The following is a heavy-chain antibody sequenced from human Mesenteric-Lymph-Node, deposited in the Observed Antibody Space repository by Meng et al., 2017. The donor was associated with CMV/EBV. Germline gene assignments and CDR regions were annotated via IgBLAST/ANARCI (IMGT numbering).Heavy chain of an antibody. CDR3: ARDRDTDWYSPFDY. CDR2: INPKTGGR. Sequence: QVQLVQSGAEVKKPGASVRVSCKACGYTFIDYYINWVRQAPGQGLEWMGRINPKTGGRSYAQNFQGRVTMTRDTSINTAYMEVNRLNSDDTAMYYCARDRDTDWYSPFDYWGPGTLVTVSS. D-gene: IGHD3-9*01. V-gene: IGHV1-2*06. CDR1: GYTFIDYY. J-gene: IGHJ4*02.